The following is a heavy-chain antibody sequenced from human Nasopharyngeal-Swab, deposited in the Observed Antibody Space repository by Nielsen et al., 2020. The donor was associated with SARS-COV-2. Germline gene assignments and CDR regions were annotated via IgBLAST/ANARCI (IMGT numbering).Heavy chain of an antibody. CDR2: IYYSGST. CDR1: GCSISSCSYY. Sequence: SETLSLTCTVSGCSISSCSYYWGWILQPPGKGLDWIGSIYYSGSTYYNPSLNSRVTISVDTSNNQFSLKLSSVTAADTAVYYCARYDILTGSFADYWGQGTLVTVSS. CDR3: ARYDILTGSFADY. V-gene: IGHV4-39*01. J-gene: IGHJ4*02. D-gene: IGHD3-9*01.